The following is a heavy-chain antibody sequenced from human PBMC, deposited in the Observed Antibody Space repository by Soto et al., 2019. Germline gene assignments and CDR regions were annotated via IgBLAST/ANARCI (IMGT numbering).Heavy chain of an antibody. CDR3: ARTYPIAVAGIYYFDY. J-gene: IGHJ4*02. D-gene: IGHD6-19*01. V-gene: IGHV4-39*01. CDR1: GGSISSSSYY. Sequence: SETLSLTCTVSGGSISSSSYYWGWIRQPPGKGLEWIGSIYYSGSTYYNPSLKSRVTISADTSKNQFSLKLSSVTAADTAVYYCARTYPIAVAGIYYFDYWGQGTLVTVSS. CDR2: IYYSGST.